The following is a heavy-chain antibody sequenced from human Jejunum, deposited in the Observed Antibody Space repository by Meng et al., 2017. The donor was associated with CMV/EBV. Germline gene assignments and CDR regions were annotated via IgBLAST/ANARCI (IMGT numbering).Heavy chain of an antibody. CDR1: A. Sequence: AISWVRPAPRQGLGWMGGIIPILDRSAYAQTFKGRVTISADHSTTTVYMELSSLISGDTAVYYCARLVQPNEGIYYYYGTDAWGQGTTVTVSS. D-gene: IGHD3-10*01. CDR3: ARLVQPNEGIYYYYGTDA. J-gene: IGHJ6*02. V-gene: IGHV1-69*10. CDR2: IIPILDRS.